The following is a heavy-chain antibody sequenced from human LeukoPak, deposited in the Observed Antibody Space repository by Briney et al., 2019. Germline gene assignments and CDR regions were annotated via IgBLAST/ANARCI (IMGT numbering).Heavy chain of an antibody. CDR3: ARKLTGIYFDY. V-gene: IGHV4-39*01. Sequence: PSETLFLTCTVSGGSISSSSYYWGWIRQPPGKRLEWIGSIYYSGSTYYNPSLKSRVTISVDTSKDQFSLKLSSVTAADTAVYYCARKLTGIYFDYWGQGTLVTVSS. CDR2: IYYSGST. J-gene: IGHJ4*02. D-gene: IGHD3-10*01. CDR1: GGSISSSSYY.